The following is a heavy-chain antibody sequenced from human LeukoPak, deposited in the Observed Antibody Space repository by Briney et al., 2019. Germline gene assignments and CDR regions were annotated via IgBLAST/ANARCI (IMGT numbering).Heavy chain of an antibody. J-gene: IGHJ4*02. D-gene: IGHD2-8*01. CDR2: MNPSGRT. V-gene: IGHV4-34*01. CDR1: GGSLSGFY. Sequence: SETLSLTCGVYGGSLSGFYWNWIRQPPGKGLEWIGEMNPSGRTTYNPSLKSRVSMSLDTSKNQFSLKLSSVPAADTAVYYCARGLKPYCTNGVCYTGDFWGQGTLVTVSP. CDR3: ARGLKPYCTNGVCYTGDF.